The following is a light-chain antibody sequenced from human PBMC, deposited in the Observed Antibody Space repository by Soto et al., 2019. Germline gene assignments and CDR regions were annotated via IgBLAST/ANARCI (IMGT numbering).Light chain of an antibody. V-gene: IGLV1-40*01. CDR2: GDN. CDR3: QSYDNSLSHVV. J-gene: IGLJ2*01. Sequence: QPVLTQPPSVSGAPGQRATIPGTGSNSNIGSFYDVHWYQQLPETVPKLLIYGDNNRPSGVPDRFSGSKSGTSASLAITGLQAEDEADCYCQSYDNSLSHVVFGGGTKLTVL. CDR1: NSNIGSFYD.